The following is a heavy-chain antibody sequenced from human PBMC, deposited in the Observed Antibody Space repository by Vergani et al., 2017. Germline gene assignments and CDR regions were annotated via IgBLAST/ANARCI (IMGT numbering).Heavy chain of an antibody. V-gene: IGHV4-34*01. CDR2: INHSGST. CDR1: GGSFSGYY. Sequence: QVQLQQWGAGLLKPSETLSLTCAVYGGSFSGYYWSWIRKPPGKGLEWIGEINHSGSTNYNPSLKSRVTISVDTSKNQFSLKLSSVTAADTAVYYCARAKYYYGSGSYTVWGQGTTVTVSS. CDR3: ARAKYYYGSGSYTV. D-gene: IGHD3-10*01. J-gene: IGHJ6*02.